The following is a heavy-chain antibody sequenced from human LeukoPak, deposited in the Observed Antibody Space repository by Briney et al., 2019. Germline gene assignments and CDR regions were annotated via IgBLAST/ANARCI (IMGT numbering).Heavy chain of an antibody. Sequence: SETLSLTCAVYGGSFSGYYWSWIRQPPGKGLEWIGEINHSGSTNYNPSLKSRVTISVDTSKNQFSLKLSSVTAADPAVYYCARVGDSSGYYLDWFDPWGQGTLVTVSS. CDR2: INHSGST. J-gene: IGHJ5*02. CDR3: ARVGDSSGYYLDWFDP. V-gene: IGHV4-34*01. D-gene: IGHD3-22*01. CDR1: GGSFSGYY.